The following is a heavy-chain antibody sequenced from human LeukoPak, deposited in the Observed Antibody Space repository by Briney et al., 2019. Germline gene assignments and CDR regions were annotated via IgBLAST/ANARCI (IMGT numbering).Heavy chain of an antibody. CDR1: GGSISSYY. D-gene: IGHD3-22*01. CDR3: AREQYSSSGYKIDY. CDR2: IYYSGST. Sequence: SETLSLTCTVPGGSISSYYWSWIRQPPGKGLEWIGYIYYSGSTNYNPSLKSRVTISVDTSKNQFSLKLSSVTAADTAVYYCAREQYSSSGYKIDYWGQGTLVTVSS. V-gene: IGHV4-59*01. J-gene: IGHJ4*02.